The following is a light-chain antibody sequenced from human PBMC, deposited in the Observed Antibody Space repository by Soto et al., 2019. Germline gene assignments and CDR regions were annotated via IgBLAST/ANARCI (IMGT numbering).Light chain of an antibody. J-gene: IGKJ2*01. Sequence: EIVLTQSPATLSLSPGERATLSCRASQSVRSFLAWYQQRRGQAPRLLIFASTGRPTVIPDRFTGSGSGTDFTLTISRLEPEDLAMYYCQQYGSSPYTFGQGTKVEIK. CDR1: QSVRSF. CDR3: QQYGSSPYT. CDR2: AST. V-gene: IGKV3-20*01.